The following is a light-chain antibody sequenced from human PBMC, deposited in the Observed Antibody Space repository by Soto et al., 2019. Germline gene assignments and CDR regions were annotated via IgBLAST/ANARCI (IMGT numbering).Light chain of an antibody. CDR2: DTS. J-gene: IGKJ1*01. V-gene: IGKV3-15*01. CDR3: QHTLKWPPT. CDR1: ETVSSY. Sequence: DIVLTQSPVTLSLSPGDRATLSCRASETVSSYLLWYQHRPGQAPRLLIYDTSARAAGIPARFSGSGSATEFTLTISSLQSEDFALYYCQHTLKWPPTFGQGTKVDIK.